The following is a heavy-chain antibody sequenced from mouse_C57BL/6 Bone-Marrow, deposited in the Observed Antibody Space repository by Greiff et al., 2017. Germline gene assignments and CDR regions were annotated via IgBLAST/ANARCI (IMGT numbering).Heavy chain of an antibody. CDR3: ARSDDYENYFDY. J-gene: IGHJ2*01. CDR2: IDPSDSYT. CDR1: GYTFTSYW. D-gene: IGHD2-4*01. Sequence: QVQLQQPGAELVKPGASVKLSCKASGYTFTSYWMQWVKQRPGQGLEWIGEIDPSDSYTNYNQKFKGKATLTVDTSSSTAYMQLSSLTSEDSAVYYCARSDDYENYFDYWGQGTTLTVSS. V-gene: IGHV1-50*01.